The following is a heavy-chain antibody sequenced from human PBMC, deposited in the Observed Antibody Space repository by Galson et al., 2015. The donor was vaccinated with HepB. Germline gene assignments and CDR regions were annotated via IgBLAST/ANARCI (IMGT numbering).Heavy chain of an antibody. CDR2: MNHDDRSI. Sequence: SLRLSCAASGFTFESHWMHWVRHAPGKGLVWVSRMNHDDRSIRYADSVRGRFTISRDNAKNTLYLQMNSLRVEDTAVYYCVRGGYSSSWYPEYFQYWGQGAPVTVSS. J-gene: IGHJ1*01. CDR3: VRGGYSSSWYPEYFQY. D-gene: IGHD6-13*01. V-gene: IGHV3-74*01. CDR1: GFTFESHW.